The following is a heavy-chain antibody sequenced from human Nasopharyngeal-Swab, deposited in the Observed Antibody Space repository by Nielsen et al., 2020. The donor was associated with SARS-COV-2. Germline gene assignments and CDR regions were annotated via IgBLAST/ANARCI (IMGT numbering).Heavy chain of an antibody. J-gene: IGHJ4*02. CDR3: ASMGEVGATPTFDY. D-gene: IGHD1-26*01. CDR1: GFTFSSYA. CDR2: ISGSGGST. Sequence: GGSLKISCAASGFTFSSYAMSWVRQAPGKGLEWVSAISGSGGSTYYADSVKGRFTISRDNSKNTLYLQMNSLRAEDTAVYYCASMGEVGATPTFDYWGQGTLVTVSS. V-gene: IGHV3-23*01.